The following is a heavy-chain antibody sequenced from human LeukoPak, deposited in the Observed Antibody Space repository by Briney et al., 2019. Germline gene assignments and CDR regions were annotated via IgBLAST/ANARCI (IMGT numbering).Heavy chain of an antibody. CDR3: ARGGELGFDWLLSFDY. V-gene: IGHV1-46*01. CDR2: INPSGGST. CDR1: GYTFTSYY. J-gene: IGHJ4*02. Sequence: GASVKVSCKASGYTFTSYYMHWVRQAPGQGLEWMGIINPSGGSTSYAQKFQGRVTMTRDMSTSTVYMELSRLRSEDTALYYCARGGELGFDWLLSFDYWGQGTLVTVSS. D-gene: IGHD3-9*01.